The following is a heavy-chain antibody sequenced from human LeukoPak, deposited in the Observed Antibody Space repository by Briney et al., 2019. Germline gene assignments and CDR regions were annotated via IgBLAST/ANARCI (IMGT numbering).Heavy chain of an antibody. J-gene: IGHJ3*02. V-gene: IGHV3-48*03. CDR2: ISSSGSTI. D-gene: IGHD1-26*01. CDR3: ARKGEWELVAFDI. Sequence: PGGSLRLSCAASGFTFSSYEMNWVRQAPGKGLEWVSYISSSGSTIYYADSVKGRFTISRDNAKNSLYLQMNSLRAEDTAVYYCARKGEWELVAFDIWGQGTMVTVSS. CDR1: GFTFSSYE.